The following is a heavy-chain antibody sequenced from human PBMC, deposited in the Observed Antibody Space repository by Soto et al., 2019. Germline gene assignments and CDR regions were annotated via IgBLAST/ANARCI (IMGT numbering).Heavy chain of an antibody. CDR3: ARDRLRGYDSSGFYS. Sequence: ASVKVSCKASGYTFTSYAMHWVRQAPGQRLEWMGWINAGNGNRKYSQKFQGRVTITRDTSASTAYMELSSLRSEDTAIYYCARDRLRGYDSSGFYSWGQGTMVTVSS. J-gene: IGHJ4*02. V-gene: IGHV1-3*01. CDR1: GYTFTSYA. D-gene: IGHD3-22*01. CDR2: INAGNGNR.